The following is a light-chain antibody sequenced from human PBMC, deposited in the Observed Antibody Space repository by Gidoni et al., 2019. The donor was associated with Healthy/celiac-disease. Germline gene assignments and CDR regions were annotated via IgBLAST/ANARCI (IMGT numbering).Light chain of an antibody. J-gene: IGKJ3*01. CDR3: QQSYGTPRLT. V-gene: IGKV1-39*01. Sequence: DIQMTQSPSSLSASVGDRVTITCRASQSISSYLNWYQQKPGKAPKLLIYAASSLQSGVPSRFSGSGSGTDFTLTISSLQPEDFATYYCQQSYGTPRLTFGLGPKWISN. CDR1: QSISSY. CDR2: AAS.